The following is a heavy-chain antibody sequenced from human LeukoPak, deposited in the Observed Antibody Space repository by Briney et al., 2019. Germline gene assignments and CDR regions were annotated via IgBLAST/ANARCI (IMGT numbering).Heavy chain of an antibody. CDR2: IHYSGST. D-gene: IGHD6-13*01. Sequence: SETLSLTCSVSGGYLSSYYWSWIRQPPGKGLEWIAFIHYSGSTNYNPSLKSRVTISVDTSKNQFSLQLTSVSAADTAVYYCARGRFRSTWYFDFWGQGVLVTVSS. J-gene: IGHJ4*02. V-gene: IGHV4-59*12. CDR3: ARGRFRSTWYFDF. CDR1: GGYLSSYY.